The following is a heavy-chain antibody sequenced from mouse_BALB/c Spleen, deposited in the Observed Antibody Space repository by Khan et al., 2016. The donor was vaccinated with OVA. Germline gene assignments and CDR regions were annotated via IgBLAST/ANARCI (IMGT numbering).Heavy chain of an antibody. CDR2: IWGDGST. CDR1: GLSLTNYG. Sequence: QVQLKESGPGLVASSQSLSITCTVSGLSLTNYGVNWVRQSPGEGLEWLGVIWGDGSTNYHSALKSRLSISKDNSKSQVFLKLNSLQTDDTATYYCARIEYYGNFYAMDYWGQGTSVTVSS. CDR3: ARIEYYGNFYAMDY. J-gene: IGHJ4*01. V-gene: IGHV2-3*01. D-gene: IGHD2-1*01.